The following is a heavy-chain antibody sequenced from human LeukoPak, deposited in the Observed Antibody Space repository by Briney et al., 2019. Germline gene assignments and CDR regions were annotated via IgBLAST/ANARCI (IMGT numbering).Heavy chain of an antibody. Sequence: SETLSLTCAVYGGSFSGYYWSWIRQPPGKGLEWIGEINHSGSTNYNPSLKSRVTISVDTSKYQFSLKLSSVTAADTAVYYCARAPTRGYYDSSGYYYGVWFDPWGQGTLVTVSS. CDR2: INHSGST. CDR3: ARAPTRGYYDSSGYYYGVWFDP. V-gene: IGHV4-34*01. J-gene: IGHJ5*02. D-gene: IGHD3-22*01. CDR1: GGSFSGYY.